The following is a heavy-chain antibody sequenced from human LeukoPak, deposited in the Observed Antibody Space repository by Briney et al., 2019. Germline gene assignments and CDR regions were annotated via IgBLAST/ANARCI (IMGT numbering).Heavy chain of an antibody. Sequence: GASVKVSCKASGGTFCSYAISWVRQAPGQGLEWMGWISTYTGNTNYIQKLQGRVTVTTDTSTTTVYMELRSLRSDDTAVYYCARGDDAFDIWGQGTTVTVSS. CDR3: ARGDDAFDI. V-gene: IGHV1-18*01. CDR1: GGTFCSYA. J-gene: IGHJ3*02. CDR2: ISTYTGNT.